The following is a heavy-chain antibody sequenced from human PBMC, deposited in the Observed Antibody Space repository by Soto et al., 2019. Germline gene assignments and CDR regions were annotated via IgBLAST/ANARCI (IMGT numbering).Heavy chain of an antibody. CDR1: GRSISSGGYY. CDR2: IYYTGST. CDR3: ARVRYYDSSGYPFLDH. J-gene: IGHJ4*02. D-gene: IGHD3-22*01. Sequence: SETLSLTCTVSGRSISSGGYYWGWVRQHPGKGLEWIGYIYYTGSTYYNPSLKSRVTISVDTSKNQFSLNLSPVTAADTAVYYCARVRYYDSSGYPFLDHWGQGTLVPVSS. V-gene: IGHV4-31*03.